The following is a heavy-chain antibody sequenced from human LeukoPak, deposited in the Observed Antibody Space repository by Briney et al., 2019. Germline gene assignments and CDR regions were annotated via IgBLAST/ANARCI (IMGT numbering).Heavy chain of an antibody. J-gene: IGHJ5*02. CDR3: ARCRRGPNWFDP. CDR1: GGSFSGYY. D-gene: IGHD3-16*01. V-gene: IGHV4-34*01. Sequence: SETLSLTCAVYGGSFSGYYWSWIRQPPGKGLEWIGEINHSGSTNYNPSLKSRVTISVDTSKNQFSLKLSSVTAADTAVYYCARCRRGPNWFDPWGQGTLVTVSS. CDR2: INHSGST.